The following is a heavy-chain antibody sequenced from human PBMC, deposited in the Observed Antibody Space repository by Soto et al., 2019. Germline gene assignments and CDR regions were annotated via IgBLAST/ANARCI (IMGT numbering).Heavy chain of an antibody. V-gene: IGHV4-30-4*01. Sequence: SETLSLTCTVSCGSISSLDYYWSCIRQPPGKGLEWIGYIYYSGSTYYNPSLKSRVTISVDTSKNQFSLKLSSVTAADTAVYYCARTMIVVVITRGPTYYFDYWGQGTLVTVSS. J-gene: IGHJ4*02. CDR2: IYYSGST. CDR1: CGSISSLDYY. CDR3: ARTMIVVVITRGPTYYFDY. D-gene: IGHD3-22*01.